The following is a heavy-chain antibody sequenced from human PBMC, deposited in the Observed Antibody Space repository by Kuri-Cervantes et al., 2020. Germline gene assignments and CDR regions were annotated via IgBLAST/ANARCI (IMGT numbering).Heavy chain of an antibody. V-gene: IGHV3-53*01. CDR1: GFTVSSNY. D-gene: IGHD5-18*01. J-gene: IGHJ4*02. Sequence: GGSLRLSCAASGFTVSSNYMTWVRRAPGKGLEWVSVIYSGDSTYYADSVKGRFTISRDNSKNTVYLQMNSLRVEDTAVYYCARGRVYSYGTYYFDYWGQGTLVTVSS. CDR2: IYSGDST. CDR3: ARGRVYSYGTYYFDY.